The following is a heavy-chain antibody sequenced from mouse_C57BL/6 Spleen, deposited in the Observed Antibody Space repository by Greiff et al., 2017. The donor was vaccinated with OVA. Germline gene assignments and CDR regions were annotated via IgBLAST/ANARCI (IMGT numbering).Heavy chain of an antibody. V-gene: IGHV1-4*01. D-gene: IGHD2-3*01. Sequence: VQLQQSGAELARPGASVKMSCKASGYTFTSYTMHWVNQRPGQGLEWIGYINPSSGYTKYNQKFKDKATLTADKSSSTAYMQLSSLTSEDSAVYYCARSDGYYFAYWGQGTLVTVSA. CDR3: ARSDGYYFAY. CDR1: GYTFTSYT. CDR2: INPSSGYT. J-gene: IGHJ3*01.